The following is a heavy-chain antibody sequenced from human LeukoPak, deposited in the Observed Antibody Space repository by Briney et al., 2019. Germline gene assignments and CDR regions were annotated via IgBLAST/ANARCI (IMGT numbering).Heavy chain of an antibody. CDR1: RGFFSGYY. CDR3: ARGESGHFDY. V-gene: IGHV4-34*01. D-gene: IGHD5-12*01. J-gene: IGHJ4*02. Sequence: PSETQSLTCAVYRGFFSGYYWSWIRPPPGKGLEWIGEIHHSGGTNYNPSLKSRVTISVDTSKSQFSLKLSSVTVADTAVYYCARGESGHFDYWGQGTLVTVSS. CDR2: IHHSGGT.